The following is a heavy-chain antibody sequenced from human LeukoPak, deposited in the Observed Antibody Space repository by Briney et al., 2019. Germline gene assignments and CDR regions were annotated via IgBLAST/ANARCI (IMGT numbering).Heavy chain of an antibody. V-gene: IGHV1-2*02. J-gene: IGHJ4*02. CDR3: ARDFGYSYGGAFDY. CDR2: INPNSGGT. Sequence: GASVKVSCKASGYTFTGYYMHWVRQAPGQGLEWMGWINPNSGGTNYAQKFQGRVTMTRDTSISSAYMELSRLRSDDTAVYYCARDFGYSYGGAFDYWGQGTLVTVSS. D-gene: IGHD5-18*01. CDR1: GYTFTGYY.